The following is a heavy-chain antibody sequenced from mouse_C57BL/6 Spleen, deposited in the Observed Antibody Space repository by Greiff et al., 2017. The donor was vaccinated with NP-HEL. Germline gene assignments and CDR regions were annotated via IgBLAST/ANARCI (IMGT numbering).Heavy chain of an antibody. CDR3: ARSVDYGWFAY. Sequence: VQLQQSGAELVRPGTSVKVSCKASGYAFTNYLIEWVKQRPGQGLEWIGVINPGSGGTNYNEKFKGKATLTADKSSSTAYMQLSSLTSEGSAVYFCARSVDYGWFAYWGQGTLVTVSA. CDR1: GYAFTNYL. V-gene: IGHV1-54*01. J-gene: IGHJ3*01. D-gene: IGHD2-4*01. CDR2: INPGSGGT.